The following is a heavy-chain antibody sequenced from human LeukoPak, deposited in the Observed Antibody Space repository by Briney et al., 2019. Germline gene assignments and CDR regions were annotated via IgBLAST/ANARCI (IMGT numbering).Heavy chain of an antibody. CDR3: AKERSGYIPFDY. V-gene: IGHV3-23*01. J-gene: IGHJ4*02. D-gene: IGHD5-18*01. CDR2: ISGSGGTT. Sequence: GGSLRLSCAASGLAFSNFAMSWVRQTPGKGLEWVSEISGSGGTTYYADSVKGRFTISRDNSKNTLDLQMDSLRAEDTAVYYCAKERSGYIPFDYWGQGILVTVSS. CDR1: GLAFSNFA.